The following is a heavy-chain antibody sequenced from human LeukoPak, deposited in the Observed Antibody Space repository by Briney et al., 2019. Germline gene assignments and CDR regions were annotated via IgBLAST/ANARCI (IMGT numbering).Heavy chain of an antibody. Sequence: GGSLRLSCAASGFTVSSNYMTWVRQAPGRGLEWVSLIRSGGSTYYADSVKGRSTISRDNSKNTLYLQMNSLRAEDTAVYYCARGDDYVFDYWGQGTLVTVSS. D-gene: IGHD3-16*01. CDR3: ARGDDYVFDY. CDR2: IRSGGST. V-gene: IGHV3-53*01. J-gene: IGHJ4*02. CDR1: GFTVSSNY.